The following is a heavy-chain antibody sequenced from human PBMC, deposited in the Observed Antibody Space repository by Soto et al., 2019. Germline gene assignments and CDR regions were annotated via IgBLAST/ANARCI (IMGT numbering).Heavy chain of an antibody. Sequence: QVQLVESGGGVVKPGGSLRLSCAASGFTFSDYYMSWIRQAPGKGLEWVSYISSSSSYTNYADSVKGRFTISRDNAKNSLYLQMNSLRAEDTAVYYCAAAVGGYDLAVDYWGQGTLVTVSS. D-gene: IGHD5-12*01. CDR1: GFTFSDYY. V-gene: IGHV3-11*05. CDR3: AAAVGGYDLAVDY. J-gene: IGHJ4*02. CDR2: ISSSSSYT.